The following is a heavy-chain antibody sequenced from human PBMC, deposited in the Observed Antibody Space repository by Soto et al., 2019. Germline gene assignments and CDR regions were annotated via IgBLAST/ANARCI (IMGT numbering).Heavy chain of an antibody. CDR3: ATATQNIAVAGTFYYFDY. CDR2: FDPEDGET. Sequence: ASVKVSCKVSGYTLTELSMHWVRQAPGKGLEWMGGFDPEDGETIYAQKIQGRVTMTEDTSTDTAYMELSSLRSEDTAVYYCATATQNIAVAGTFYYFDYWGQGTLVTVSS. D-gene: IGHD6-19*01. CDR1: GYTLTELS. J-gene: IGHJ4*02. V-gene: IGHV1-24*01.